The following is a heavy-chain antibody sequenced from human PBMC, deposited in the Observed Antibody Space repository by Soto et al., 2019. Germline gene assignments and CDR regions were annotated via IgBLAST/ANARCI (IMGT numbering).Heavy chain of an antibody. CDR3: ASRIEGKHYYYYGMDV. CDR1: GGTFSSYA. D-gene: IGHD2-15*01. J-gene: IGHJ6*02. CDR2: IIPIFGTA. Sequence: QVQLXQSGAXVKKPGSSVKVSCKASGGTFSSYAISWVRQAPGQGLEWMGGIIPIFGTANYAQKFQGRVTITADESTSTAYMELSSLRSEDTAVYYCASRIEGKHYYYYGMDVWGQGTTVTVSS. V-gene: IGHV1-69*12.